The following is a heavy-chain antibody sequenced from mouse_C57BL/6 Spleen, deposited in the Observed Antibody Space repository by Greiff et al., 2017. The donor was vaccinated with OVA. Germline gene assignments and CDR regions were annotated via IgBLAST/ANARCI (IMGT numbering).Heavy chain of an antibody. Sequence: QVQLQQSGAELVMPGASVKLSGKASGYTFTSYWMHWVKQRPGQGLEWIGEIDPSDSYTNYNQKFKGKSTLTVDKSSSTAYMQLSSLTSEDSAVYYCARGGGSSLDYWGQGTTLTVSS. CDR1: GYTFTSYW. CDR3: ARGGGSSLDY. J-gene: IGHJ2*01. D-gene: IGHD1-1*01. CDR2: IDPSDSYT. V-gene: IGHV1-69*01.